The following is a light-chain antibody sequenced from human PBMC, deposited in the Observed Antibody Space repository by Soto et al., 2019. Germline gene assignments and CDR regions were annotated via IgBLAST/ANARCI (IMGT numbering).Light chain of an antibody. Sequence: EIVMTQSPATLSVSLGERATLSCRASQSVSRNLAWYQQKPGQAPRLLIYGASTRATGVPVRFSGSGSGTDFTLTISSLQSEEFAVYYCQQYNNWPRTFGPGTKVDIK. CDR1: QSVSRN. V-gene: IGKV3-15*01. CDR2: GAS. J-gene: IGKJ3*01. CDR3: QQYNNWPRT.